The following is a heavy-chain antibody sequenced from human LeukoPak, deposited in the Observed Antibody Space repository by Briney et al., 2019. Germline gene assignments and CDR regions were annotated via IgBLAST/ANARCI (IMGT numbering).Heavy chain of an antibody. J-gene: IGHJ4*02. D-gene: IGHD3-22*01. Sequence: KPSETLSLTCTVSGGSISSSSYYWGWIRQPPGKGLEWIGSIYYSGSTYYNPSLKSRVTISVDTSKNQFSLKLSSVTAADTAVYYRASRINYYDSSGYVVWGQGTLVTVSS. V-gene: IGHV4-39*01. CDR3: ASRINYYDSSGYVV. CDR2: IYYSGST. CDR1: GGSISSSSYY.